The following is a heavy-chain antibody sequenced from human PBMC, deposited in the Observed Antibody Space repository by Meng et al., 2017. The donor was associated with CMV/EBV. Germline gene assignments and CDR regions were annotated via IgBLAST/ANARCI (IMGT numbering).Heavy chain of an antibody. CDR1: GYTFTGYY. CDR3: ARAEWELTRDYGMDV. J-gene: IGHJ6*02. Sequence: ASVKVSCKASGYTFTGYYMHWVRQAPGQGLEWMGWINPNSGGTNYAQKFQGRVTMTSDTSISTAYMELSRLRSDDTAVYYCARAEWELTRDYGMDVWGQGTTVTVSS. CDR2: INPNSGGT. V-gene: IGHV1-2*02. D-gene: IGHD1-26*01.